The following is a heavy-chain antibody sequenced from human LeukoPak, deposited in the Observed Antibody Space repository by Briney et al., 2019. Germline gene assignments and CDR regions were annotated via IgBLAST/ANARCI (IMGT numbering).Heavy chain of an antibody. V-gene: IGHV1-2*02. CDR3: ARGQIYYDGSGFDY. J-gene: IGHJ4*02. CDR1: GYTFTGYY. CDR2: INPNSGGT. D-gene: IGHD3-22*01. Sequence: ASVKVSCKASGYTFTGYYMHWVRQAPGQGLEWMGWINPNSGGTNYAQKFQGRVTMTRDTSISTAYMELSRLRSDDTAVYYCARGQIYYDGSGFDYWGQGTLVTVSS.